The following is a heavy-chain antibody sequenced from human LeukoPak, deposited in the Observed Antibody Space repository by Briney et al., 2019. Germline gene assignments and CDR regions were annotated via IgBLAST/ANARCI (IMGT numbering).Heavy chain of an antibody. J-gene: IGHJ6*03. CDR3: ATTYCSSTSCYGYYYMDV. CDR1: GGSISSSSYY. D-gene: IGHD2-2*01. V-gene: IGHV4-39*01. Sequence: KPSETLSLTCTVSGGSISSSSYYWGWIRQPPGKGLEWIGSIYYSGSTYYNPSLKSRVTISVDTSKNQFSLKLSSVTAADTAVYYCATTYCSSTSCYGYYYMDVWGKGTTVTVSS. CDR2: IYYSGST.